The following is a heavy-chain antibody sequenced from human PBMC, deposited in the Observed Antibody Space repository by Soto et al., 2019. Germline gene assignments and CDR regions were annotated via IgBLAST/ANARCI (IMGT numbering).Heavy chain of an antibody. V-gene: IGHV4-4*02. CDR2: IYHSGTT. CDR3: VRMSVVGYFDY. J-gene: IGHJ4*02. Sequence: PSETQSLTCTVSGASITGIDWWSLVRQTPEKGLEWIGEIYHSGTTNYHPSLKSRVTISQDKSKNQFSLNLTSVTAADTAVYSCVRMSVVGYFDYWGQGNLVTGSS. CDR1: GASITGIDW. D-gene: IGHD3-22*01.